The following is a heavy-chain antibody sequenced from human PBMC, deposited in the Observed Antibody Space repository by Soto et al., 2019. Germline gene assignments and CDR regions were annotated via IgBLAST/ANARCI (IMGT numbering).Heavy chain of an antibody. D-gene: IGHD3-22*01. CDR1: GGTFSSYA. V-gene: IGHV1-69*13. CDR3: ARAGAYYDSSGDDY. CDR2: IIPIFGTA. J-gene: IGHJ4*02. Sequence: SVKVSCKASGGTFSSYAISWVRQAPGQGLEWMGGIIPIFGTANYAQKFQGRVTITADESTSTAYMELSSLRSEDTAVYYCARAGAYYDSSGDDYWGQGPLVTVYS.